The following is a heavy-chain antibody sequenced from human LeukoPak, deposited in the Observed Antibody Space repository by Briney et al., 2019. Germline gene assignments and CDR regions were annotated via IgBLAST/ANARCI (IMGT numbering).Heavy chain of an antibody. J-gene: IGHJ6*02. CDR3: ARGGTAMVPYYYYGMDV. V-gene: IGHV3-7*03. CDR2: IKQDGSEK. Sequence: GGSLRLSCAASGFTFSSYWINWVRQAPGKGLEWVANIKQDGSEKYYVDSVKGRFTISRDNAKNSLYLQMNSLRVEDTAVYYCARGGTAMVPYYYYGMDVWGQGTTVTVSS. D-gene: IGHD5-18*01. CDR1: GFTFSSYW.